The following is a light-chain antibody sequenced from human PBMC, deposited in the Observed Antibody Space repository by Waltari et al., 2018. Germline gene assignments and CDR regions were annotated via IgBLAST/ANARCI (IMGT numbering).Light chain of an antibody. CDR1: SRDIGLYNC. Sequence: QSALTRPASVSGSPGQSITISCTGTSRDIGLYNCVSWYQLHPGEAPTLILYGVNSRPSGVSNRFSGSKSGNTASLTISGLQGDDEADYFCASCTDTIPPVVFGGGTKLTVL. V-gene: IGLV2-14*01. J-gene: IGLJ2*01. CDR3: ASCTDTIPPVV. CDR2: GVN.